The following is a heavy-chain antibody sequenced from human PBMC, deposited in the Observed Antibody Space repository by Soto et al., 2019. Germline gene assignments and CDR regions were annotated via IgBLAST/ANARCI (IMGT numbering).Heavy chain of an antibody. CDR3: ARGGSDFGPKYNWFDP. CDR1: GFTFSSYD. D-gene: IGHD3-16*01. J-gene: IGHJ5*02. Sequence: EVQLVESGGGLVQPGGSLRLSCAASGFTFSSYDMHWVRQATGKGLEWVSAIGTAGDTYYPGSVKGRFTISRENAKNSLYLQMKSVRAGDTAVYYCARGGSDFGPKYNWFDPWGQGTLVTVSS. CDR2: IGTAGDT. V-gene: IGHV3-13*01.